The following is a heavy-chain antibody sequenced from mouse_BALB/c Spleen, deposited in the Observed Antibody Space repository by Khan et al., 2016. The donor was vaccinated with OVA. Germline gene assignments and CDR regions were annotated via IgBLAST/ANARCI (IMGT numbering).Heavy chain of an antibody. CDR2: INTHSGVP. D-gene: IGHD2-10*01. CDR1: GYTFTTAG. Sequence: QIQLVQSGPELKKPGETVRISCKASGYTFTTAGMQWVQKMPGKGLKWIGWINTHSGVPKYAEDFKGRFAFSLDTYASTVYLQITNLKNEDTATYSCARGGAAYLRNDRGAIDYWGQGTSVTVSS. CDR3: ARGGAAYLRNDRGAIDY. J-gene: IGHJ4*01. V-gene: IGHV9-4*02.